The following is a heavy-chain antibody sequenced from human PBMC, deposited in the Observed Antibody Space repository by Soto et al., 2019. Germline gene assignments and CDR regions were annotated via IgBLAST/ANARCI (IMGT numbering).Heavy chain of an antibody. CDR1: GGSISSGDYY. CDR3: ARDGQYCSGGSCLLGSYYYYGMDV. J-gene: IGHJ6*02. D-gene: IGHD2-15*01. Sequence: QVQLQESGPGLVKPSQTLSLTCTVSGGSISSGDYYWSWIRQPPGKGLEWIGYIYYSGSTYYNPSLKSRVTISVDTSKNHFSLKLSSVTAADTAVYYCARDGQYCSGGSCLLGSYYYYGMDVWGQGTTVTVSS. V-gene: IGHV4-30-4*01. CDR2: IYYSGST.